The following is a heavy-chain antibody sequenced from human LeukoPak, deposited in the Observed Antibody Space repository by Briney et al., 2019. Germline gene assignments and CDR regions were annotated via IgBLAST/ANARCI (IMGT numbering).Heavy chain of an antibody. CDR3: TAYYYGSGTYYNAHY. V-gene: IGHV3-15*01. Sequence: AGGSLRLSCAASGFTFSNAWMSWVRQAPGKGLEWVGRIKSNTDGGTTDYAAPVKGRFTISRDDSKNTLYLQMNSLETEDTAMYYCTAYYYGSGTYYNAHYWGQGSLVTVSS. CDR1: GFTFSNAW. D-gene: IGHD3-10*01. CDR2: IKSNTDGGTT. J-gene: IGHJ4*02.